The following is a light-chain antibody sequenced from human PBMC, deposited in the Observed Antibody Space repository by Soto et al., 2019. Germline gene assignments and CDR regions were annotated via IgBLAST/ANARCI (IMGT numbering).Light chain of an antibody. J-gene: IGLJ2*01. CDR2: DDR. CDR1: NTGSNS. CDR3: QVWDSSSDRVVV. Sequence: SYELTQPPSVSVAPGQTATITCGGDNTGSNSVHWYQQKPGQAPVLVVYDDRDRPSGIPERFSGSNSGNSATLTITRVEAGDEADYFCQVWDSSSDRVVVFGGGTKLTVL. V-gene: IGLV3-21*02.